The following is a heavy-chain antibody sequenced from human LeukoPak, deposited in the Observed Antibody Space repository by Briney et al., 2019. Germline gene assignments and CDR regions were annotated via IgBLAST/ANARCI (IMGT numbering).Heavy chain of an antibody. J-gene: IGHJ4*02. CDR3: ARDPEWLRLFDY. D-gene: IGHD5-12*01. CDR2: ISYDGSNK. CDR1: GFIFTNYA. Sequence: PGGSLRLSCAASGFIFTNYALHWVRQAPGKGLEWVAVISYDGSNKHYAESVQGRFSISRDNSKSILYLQMNSLRPEDTAVYYCARDPEWLRLFDYWGQGTLVTVPS. V-gene: IGHV3-30-3*01.